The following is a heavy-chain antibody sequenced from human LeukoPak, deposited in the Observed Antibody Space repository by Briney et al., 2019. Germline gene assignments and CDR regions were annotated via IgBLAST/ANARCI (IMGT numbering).Heavy chain of an antibody. J-gene: IGHJ4*02. V-gene: IGHV3-33*08. CDR2: IWYDGSNK. CDR1: GFIFSSYW. CDR3: AREASPKALGY. Sequence: GGSLRLSCAASGFIFSSYWMHWVRQARGKGLEWVAVIWYDGSNKYYVDSVKGRFTISRDNSKNTLYLQMNSLRAEDTAVYYCAREASPKALGYWGQGTLVTVSS.